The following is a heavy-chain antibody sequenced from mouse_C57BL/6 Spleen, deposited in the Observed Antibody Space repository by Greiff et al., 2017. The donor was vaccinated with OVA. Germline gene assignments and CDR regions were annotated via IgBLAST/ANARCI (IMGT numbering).Heavy chain of an antibody. D-gene: IGHD2-5*01. CDR1: GFTFSSYA. J-gene: IGHJ2*01. CDR3: ARGSYYSNYDYFDY. CDR2: ISDGGSYT. V-gene: IGHV5-4*03. Sequence: EVNVVESGGGLVKPGGSLKLSCAASGFTFSSYAMSWVRQTPEKRLEWVATISDGGSYTYYPDNVKGRFTISRDNAKNNLYLQMSHLKSEDTAMYYCARGSYYSNYDYFDYWGQGTTLTVSS.